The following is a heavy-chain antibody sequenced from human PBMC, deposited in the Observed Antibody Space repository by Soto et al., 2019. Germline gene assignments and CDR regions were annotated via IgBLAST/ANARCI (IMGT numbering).Heavy chain of an antibody. J-gene: IGHJ6*03. CDR3: AKTSYCSGGSCYPLSYYYYMDV. V-gene: IGHV3-23*01. D-gene: IGHD2-15*01. CDR1: GFTFSSYA. CDR2: ISGSGGST. Sequence: GGSLRLSCAASGFTFSSYAMSWVRQAPGKGLEWVSAISGSGGSTYYADSVKGRFTISRDNSKNTLYLQMNSLRAEDTAVYYCAKTSYCSGGSCYPLSYYYYMDVWGKGTTVTVSS.